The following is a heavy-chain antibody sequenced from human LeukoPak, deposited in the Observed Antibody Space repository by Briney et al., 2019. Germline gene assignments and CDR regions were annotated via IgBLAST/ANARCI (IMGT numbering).Heavy chain of an antibody. CDR3: ARDGRYCSGGSCYFKPFDY. Sequence: ASVTVSCKASGYTFTSYDINWVRQATGQGLEWMGWISAYNGNTNYAQKLQGRVTMTTDTSTSTAYMELRSLRSDDTAVYYCARDGRYCSGGSCYFKPFDYWGQGTLVTVSS. J-gene: IGHJ4*02. CDR2: ISAYNGNT. V-gene: IGHV1-18*01. D-gene: IGHD2-15*01. CDR1: GYTFTSYD.